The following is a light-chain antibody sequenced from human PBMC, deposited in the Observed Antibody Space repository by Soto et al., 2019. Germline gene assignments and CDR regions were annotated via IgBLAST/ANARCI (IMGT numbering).Light chain of an antibody. J-gene: IGKJ4*01. Sequence: EIVLTQSPDTLSLSPGEGATLSCRASQSVSSYLAWYQQKPGQAPRLLIYDASNRATGIPARFSGSGSGTDFTLTISSLEPEDFAVYYCQQRSNWPPTFGGGTKVEIK. CDR1: QSVSSY. CDR2: DAS. V-gene: IGKV3-11*01. CDR3: QQRSNWPPT.